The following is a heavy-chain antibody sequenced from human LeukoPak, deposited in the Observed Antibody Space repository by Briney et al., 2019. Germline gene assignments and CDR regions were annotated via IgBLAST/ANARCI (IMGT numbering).Heavy chain of an antibody. V-gene: IGHV4-59*11. CDR3: ARRGNRSYWYFDL. CDR1: GAPLRSHY. CDR2: IYFSETT. D-gene: IGHD1-14*01. J-gene: IGHJ2*01. Sequence: SETLSLTCSVSGAPLRSHYWTWIRQSPGKGLEWIGHIYFSETTKYNPSLKSRASISADISKNQFYLNLRSVTAEDTAVYYCARRGNRSYWYFDLWGRGTLVTVSS.